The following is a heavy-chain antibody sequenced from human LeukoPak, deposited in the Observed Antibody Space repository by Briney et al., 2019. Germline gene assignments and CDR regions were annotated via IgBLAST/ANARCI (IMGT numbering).Heavy chain of an antibody. CDR2: IYYSGST. J-gene: IGHJ6*03. CDR3: ARADYDTTYYYYYMDV. CDR1: GGSISSSSYY. D-gene: IGHD3-9*01. Sequence: SETLSLTCTVSGGSISSSSYYWGWIRQPPGKGLEWIGSIYYSGSTYYNPSLKSRVTISVDTSKNQFSLKLSSVTAADTAVYYCARADYDTTYYYYYMDVWGKGTTVTVSS. V-gene: IGHV4-39*07.